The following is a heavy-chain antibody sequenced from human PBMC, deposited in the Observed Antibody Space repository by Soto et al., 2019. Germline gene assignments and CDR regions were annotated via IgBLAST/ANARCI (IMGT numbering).Heavy chain of an antibody. CDR1: GYTFTSYG. CDR3: ARVIAAAADCDY. J-gene: IGHJ4*02. D-gene: IGHD6-13*01. Sequence: QVQLVQSGAEVKKPGASVKVSCKASGYTFTSYGISWVRQAPGQGLEWMGWISAYNGKTNYAQKLQGRVTMTTDTSTSTDYMELRSMRSDDTAVYYCARVIAAAADCDYWGQGTLVTVSS. V-gene: IGHV1-18*01. CDR2: ISAYNGKT.